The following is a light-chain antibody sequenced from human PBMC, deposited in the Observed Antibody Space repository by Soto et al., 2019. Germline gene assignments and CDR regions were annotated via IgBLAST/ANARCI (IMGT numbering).Light chain of an antibody. CDR1: QSISSW. V-gene: IGKV1-5*01. Sequence: DIQMTQSPSTLSAAVGDRVTITCRASQSISSWLAWYQQKPGKAPKLLIYDASSLEIGAPSRFSGSGSGTEFTLTISXLQPDDFATYYCQQYNSLLYFGGGTKVDIK. CDR3: QQYNSLLY. J-gene: IGKJ4*01. CDR2: DAS.